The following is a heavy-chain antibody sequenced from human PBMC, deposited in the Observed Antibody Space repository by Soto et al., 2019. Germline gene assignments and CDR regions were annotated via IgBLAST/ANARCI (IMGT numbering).Heavy chain of an antibody. Sequence: SVKVSCKASGGTFSSYAISWVRQAPGQGLEWMGGIIPIFGTANHAQKFQGRVTITADESTSTAYMELSSLRSEDTAVYYCARGNGSGSYLWDYWGQGTQVTVSS. V-gene: IGHV1-69*13. CDR2: IIPIFGTA. CDR3: ARGNGSGSYLWDY. CDR1: GGTFSSYA. D-gene: IGHD3-10*01. J-gene: IGHJ4*02.